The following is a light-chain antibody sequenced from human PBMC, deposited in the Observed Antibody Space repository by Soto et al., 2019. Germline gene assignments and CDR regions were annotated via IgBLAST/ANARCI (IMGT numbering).Light chain of an antibody. J-gene: IGKJ1*01. Sequence: DLQMTQSPSSLSASVGDRVTITCRASQGISDYLAWYQHKPGKVPKLLIYAASTLESGVPSRFSGSGSGTDFTLTISSLQPEDVATYYCQKYKGAPRTFGQGNKVEIK. CDR2: AAS. V-gene: IGKV1-27*01. CDR3: QKYKGAPRT. CDR1: QGISDY.